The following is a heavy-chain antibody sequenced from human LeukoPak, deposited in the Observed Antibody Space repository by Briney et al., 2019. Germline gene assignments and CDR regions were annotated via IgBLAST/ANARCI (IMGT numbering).Heavy chain of an antibody. J-gene: IGHJ3*02. CDR3: ARVLQERITMVRGVIRPFDI. V-gene: IGHV6-1*01. CDR1: GDSVSSNSAA. Sequence: SQSLSLTCAISGDSVSSNSAAWNWIRRSPSRGLEWLGRTYYRSKWYNDYAVSVKSRITINPDTSKNQFSLQLNSVTTDDTAVYYCARVLQERITMVRGVIRPFDIWGQGTMVTVSS. D-gene: IGHD3-10*01. CDR2: TYYRSKWYN.